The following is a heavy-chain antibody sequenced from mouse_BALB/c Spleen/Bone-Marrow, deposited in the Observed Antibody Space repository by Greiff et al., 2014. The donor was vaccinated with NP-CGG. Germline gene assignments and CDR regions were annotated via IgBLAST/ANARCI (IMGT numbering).Heavy chain of an antibody. Sequence: EVQLQQSGGGLVKPGGSLKLSCAASGFTFSSYAMSWVRQTPEKRLEWVASISSGGSTYYPDSVKGRFTISRDNARNILYLQTSSLRSEDTAMYYCAREGDGYDPAWFAYWGQGTLVTVSA. CDR1: GFTFSSYA. CDR3: AREGDGYDPAWFAY. V-gene: IGHV5-6-5*01. CDR2: ISSGGST. D-gene: IGHD2-2*01. J-gene: IGHJ3*01.